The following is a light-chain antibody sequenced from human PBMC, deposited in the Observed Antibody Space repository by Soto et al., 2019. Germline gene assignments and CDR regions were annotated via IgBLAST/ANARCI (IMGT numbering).Light chain of an antibody. Sequence: DIQLTQSPSSLSASVGDRVTISCQATQDISNYLNWYQQKPGKAPKLLIYDVSNLEAGVPSRFSGGGSGTHFTFTISSLQPEDIATYYCEQYDNLVLSFGGGTKVDIK. CDR2: DVS. CDR1: QDISNY. V-gene: IGKV1-33*01. CDR3: EQYDNLVLS. J-gene: IGKJ4*01.